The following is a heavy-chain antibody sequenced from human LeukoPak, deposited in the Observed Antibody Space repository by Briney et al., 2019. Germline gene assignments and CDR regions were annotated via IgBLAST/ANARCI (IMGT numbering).Heavy chain of an antibody. D-gene: IGHD2-8*01. Sequence: SETLSLTCAVYGASLNGHYWSWIRQPPGKGLEWIGEGSDVGGIKYNPSLKSRVTISADTSKNQFSLKLSSVTAADTAVYYCVQNGQSGFSFDPWGQGTLVTVSS. CDR3: VQNGQSGFSFDP. CDR2: GSDVGGI. CDR1: GASLNGHY. J-gene: IGHJ5*02. V-gene: IGHV4-34*01.